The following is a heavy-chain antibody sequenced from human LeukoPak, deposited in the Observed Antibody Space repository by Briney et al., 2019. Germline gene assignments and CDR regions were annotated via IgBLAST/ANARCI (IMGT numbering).Heavy chain of an antibody. CDR1: GGTFSSYA. D-gene: IGHD2-2*01. J-gene: IGHJ4*02. V-gene: IGHV1-69*05. CDR2: IIPIFGTA. CDR3: ARDGGIVVPAALDY. Sequence: SVKVSCXASGGTFSSYAISWVRQAHGQGLEWMGRIIPIFGTANYAQKFQGRVTITTDESTSTAYMELSSLRSEDTAVYYCARDGGIVVPAALDYWGQGTLVTVSS.